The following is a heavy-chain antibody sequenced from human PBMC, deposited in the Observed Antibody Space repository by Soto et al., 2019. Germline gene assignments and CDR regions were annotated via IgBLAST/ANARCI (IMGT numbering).Heavy chain of an antibody. CDR3: ARGWDVKYFDH. CDR1: GDSLLSSY. Sequence: SETLSLTCSVSGDSLLSSYWSWVRQPAGKGLEWIGHIFYSGRTSYNPSLKSRLSMSIDVSKNLFSLNLSSVTAADTAVYYCARGWDVKYFDHWGQGTLVTVSS. CDR2: IFYSGRT. V-gene: IGHV4-4*07. J-gene: IGHJ4*02. D-gene: IGHD1-26*01.